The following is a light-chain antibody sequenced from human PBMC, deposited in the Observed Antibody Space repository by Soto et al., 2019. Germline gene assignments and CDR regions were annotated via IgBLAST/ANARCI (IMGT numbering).Light chain of an antibody. J-gene: IGLJ2*01. V-gene: IGLV2-23*02. Sequence: QSALTQPASVSGSPGQSITISCTGTSGDVGNFNLVSWYQHHPGKAPNLIISEVSKRPSGVSTRFSGSKSGNTASLTIFGLQAEDEADHYCCSYAGGSIYILFGGGTKVTVL. CDR1: SGDVGNFNL. CDR3: CSYAGGSIYIL. CDR2: EVS.